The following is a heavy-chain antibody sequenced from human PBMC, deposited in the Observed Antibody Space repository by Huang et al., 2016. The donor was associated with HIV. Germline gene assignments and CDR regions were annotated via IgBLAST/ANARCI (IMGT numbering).Heavy chain of an antibody. D-gene: IGHD6-13*01. Sequence: EVQLVESGGGLVQPGGSLRLSCAASGFTFSNYNMNWVRQAPVKGLEWVSYISGSSSIIYYADSLKGRFTISRDNAKNSLYLQMNSLRDEDTAVYYCARDDFAAAGTVGAFDIWGQGTMVTVSS. CDR3: ARDDFAAAGTVGAFDI. CDR2: ISGSSSII. J-gene: IGHJ3*02. V-gene: IGHV3-48*02. CDR1: GFTFSNYN.